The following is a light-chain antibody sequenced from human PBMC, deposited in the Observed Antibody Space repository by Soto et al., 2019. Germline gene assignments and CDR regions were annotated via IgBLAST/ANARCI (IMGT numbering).Light chain of an antibody. CDR1: QRISSC. CDR3: YKHRTRPPIT. J-gene: IGKJ5*01. Sequence: VSTPTPPALSSSPGERATLPCRASQRISSCIAGYQQEPGQAPTLLVYDAVTSPTCIPPRFSGSGGGTDFTVTKSSLEADDFAGCYCYKHRTRPPITFGQGTRLEI. V-gene: IGKV3-11*01. CDR2: DAV.